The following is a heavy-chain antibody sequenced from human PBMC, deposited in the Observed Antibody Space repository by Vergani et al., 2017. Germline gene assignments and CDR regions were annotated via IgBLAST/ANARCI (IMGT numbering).Heavy chain of an antibody. CDR2: INPNSGGT. CDR1: GYTFTGYY. D-gene: IGHD6-13*01. Sequence: QVQLVQSGAEVKKPGASVKVSCKASGYTFTGYYMHWVRQAPGQGLEWMGWINPNSGGTNYAQKFQGRVNMTRDTSISTAYMVLSRLRSDETAVYYCARGYSSSWYHPVYYYYMDVWGKGTTVTVSS. V-gene: IGHV1-2*02. CDR3: ARGYSSSWYHPVYYYYMDV. J-gene: IGHJ6*03.